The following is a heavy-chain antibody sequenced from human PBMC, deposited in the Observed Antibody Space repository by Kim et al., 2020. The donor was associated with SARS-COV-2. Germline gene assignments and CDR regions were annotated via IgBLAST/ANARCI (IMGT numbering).Heavy chain of an antibody. J-gene: IGHJ4*02. CDR3: ARRAAAIDY. CDR2: GST. D-gene: IGHD6-13*01. V-gene: IGHV4-34*01. Sequence: GSTNYNPSLKSRVTISVDTSKNQFSLKLSSVTAADTAVYYCARRAAAIDYWGQGTLVTVSS.